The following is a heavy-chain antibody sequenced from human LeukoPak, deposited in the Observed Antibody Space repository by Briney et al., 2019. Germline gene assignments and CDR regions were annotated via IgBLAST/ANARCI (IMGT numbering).Heavy chain of an antibody. J-gene: IGHJ4*02. CDR3: ARGNGSPHLDY. V-gene: IGHV4-59*01. Sequence: SETLSLTCTVSGGSISSYYWSWLRQPPGKGLEWIGYIYYSGSTNYNPSLKSRVTISVDTSKNQFSLKLTSVTAADTAVYYCARGNGSPHLDYWGQGTLVTVSS. CDR2: IYYSGST. D-gene: IGHD5-24*01. CDR1: GGSISSYY.